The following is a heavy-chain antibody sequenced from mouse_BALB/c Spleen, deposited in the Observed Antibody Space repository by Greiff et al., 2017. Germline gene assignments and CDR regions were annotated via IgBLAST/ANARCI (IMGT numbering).Heavy chain of an antibody. CDR2: INPNNGGT. CDR1: GYTFTDYN. Sequence: EVKVVESGPELVKPGASVKIPCKASGYTFTDYNMDWVKQSHGKSLEWIGDINPNNGGTIYNQKFKGKATLTVDKSSSTAYMELRSLTSEDTAVYYCARWDGNYDYWGQGTTLTVSS. CDR3: ARWDGNYDY. J-gene: IGHJ2*01. D-gene: IGHD2-1*01. V-gene: IGHV1-18*01.